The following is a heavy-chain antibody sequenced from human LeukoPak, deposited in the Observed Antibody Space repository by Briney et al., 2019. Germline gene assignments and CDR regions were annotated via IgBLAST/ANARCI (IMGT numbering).Heavy chain of an antibody. CDR2: ISYSGST. CDR1: GGSISSYY. J-gene: IGHJ4*02. CDR3: ARGPHKFDY. V-gene: IGHV4-59*01. Sequence: SETLSLTCTVSGGSISSYYWSWIRQPPGKGLEWIGYISYSGSTNYKPSLKSRVTISVDTSKHQFSLKLSAVTAADTAVYYCARGPHKFDYWGQGSLVTVSS.